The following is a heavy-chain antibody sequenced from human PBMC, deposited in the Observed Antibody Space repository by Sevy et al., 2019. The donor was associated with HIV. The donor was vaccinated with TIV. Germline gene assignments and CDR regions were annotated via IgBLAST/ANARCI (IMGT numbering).Heavy chain of an antibody. CDR3: ASLRPYWNGGWFDP. D-gene: IGHD1-1*01. CDR1: GGSISSYY. CDR2: IYYSGST. J-gene: IGHJ5*02. V-gene: IGHV4-59*01. Sequence: SETLSLTCTVSGGSISSYYWSWIRQPPGKGLEWIGYIYYSGSTNYNPSLKSRVTISVDMSKNQFSLKLSSVTAADTAVYYCASLRPYWNGGWFDPWGQGTLVTVSS.